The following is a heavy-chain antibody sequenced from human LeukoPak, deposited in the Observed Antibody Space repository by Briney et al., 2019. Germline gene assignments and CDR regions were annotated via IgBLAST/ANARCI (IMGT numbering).Heavy chain of an antibody. CDR3: ARGGITIFGVVITPDY. CDR2: INWNGGST. CDR1: GFNFDDYG. Sequence: GGSLRLSCAASGFNFDDYGMSWVRQTPGKGLEWVSGINWNGGSTGYADSVKGRFTISRDDAKNSLYLQMNSLRAEDTALYYCARGGITIFGVVITPDYWGQGTLVTVSS. J-gene: IGHJ4*02. V-gene: IGHV3-20*04. D-gene: IGHD3-3*01.